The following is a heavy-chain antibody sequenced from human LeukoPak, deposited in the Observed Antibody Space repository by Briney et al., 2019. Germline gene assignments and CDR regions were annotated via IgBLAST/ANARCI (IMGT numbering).Heavy chain of an antibody. D-gene: IGHD3-10*01. CDR2: IYHSGST. J-gene: IGHJ3*02. CDR1: GYSISSGYY. V-gene: IGHV4-38-2*02. CDR3: ARHPAKVSGDAFDI. Sequence: PSETLSLTCTVSGYSISSGYYWGWIRQPPGKGLEWIGSIYHSGSTYYNPSLKSRVTISVDTSKNQFSLKLSSVTAADTAVYYCARHPAKVSGDAFDIWGQGTMVTVSS.